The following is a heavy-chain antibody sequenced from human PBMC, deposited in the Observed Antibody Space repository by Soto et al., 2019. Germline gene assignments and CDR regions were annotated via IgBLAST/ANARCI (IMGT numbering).Heavy chain of an antibody. CDR2: ISSSGSTI. Sequence: GGSLRLSCAASGFTFSSYEMNWVRQAPGKGLEWVSYISSSGSTIYYADSVKVRFTISRNNAKNSPYLQMNSLRADDTAVYYCARDSSGWHVADYWGQGTLVTVSS. CDR1: GFTFSSYE. V-gene: IGHV3-48*03. D-gene: IGHD6-19*01. CDR3: ARDSSGWHVADY. J-gene: IGHJ4*02.